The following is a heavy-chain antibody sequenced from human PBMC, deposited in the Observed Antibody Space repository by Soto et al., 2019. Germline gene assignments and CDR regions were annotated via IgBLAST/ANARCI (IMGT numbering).Heavy chain of an antibody. CDR2: ISSSSSYI. CDR3: ARDYYCSGGSCYLFDY. J-gene: IGHJ4*02. Sequence: EVQLAESGGGLVKPGGSLRLSCAASGFTFSSYSMNWVRQAPGKGLEWVSSISSSSSYIYYADSVKGRFTISRDNAKNSLYLQMNSLRAEDTAVYYCARDYYCSGGSCYLFDYWGQGTLVTVSS. CDR1: GFTFSSYS. V-gene: IGHV3-21*01. D-gene: IGHD2-15*01.